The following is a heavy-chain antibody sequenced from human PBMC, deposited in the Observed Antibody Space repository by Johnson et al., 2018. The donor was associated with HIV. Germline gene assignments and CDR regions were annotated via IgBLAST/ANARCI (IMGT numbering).Heavy chain of an antibody. CDR1: GFTFSDYY. Sequence: QVQLVESGGGVVQPGRSLRLSCAASGFTFSDYYMSWIRQAPGKGLEWVAFVRYDGSNKYYADSVKGRFTISRDNSKNTLYLQMNSLRAEDTAVYYCAKPMQLGRLDAFDIWGQGTMVTVSS. V-gene: IGHV3-33*08. CDR2: VRYDGSNK. D-gene: IGHD6-6*01. CDR3: AKPMQLGRLDAFDI. J-gene: IGHJ3*02.